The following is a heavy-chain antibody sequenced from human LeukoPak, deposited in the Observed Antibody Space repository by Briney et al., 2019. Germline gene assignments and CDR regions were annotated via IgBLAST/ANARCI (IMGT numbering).Heavy chain of an antibody. J-gene: IGHJ3*01. Sequence: PGRSLRLSCAASGFTFSSYGMHWVRQAPGKGLEWVAVTSYDGSDNHYGDSLKGRFTISRDNSKNTLYLEMNSLRAEDTAVYFCAKGQFSGRYVADAFDVWGQGTMVTVSS. D-gene: IGHD1-26*01. CDR3: AKGQFSGRYVADAFDV. CDR2: TSYDGSDN. CDR1: GFTFSSYG. V-gene: IGHV3-30*18.